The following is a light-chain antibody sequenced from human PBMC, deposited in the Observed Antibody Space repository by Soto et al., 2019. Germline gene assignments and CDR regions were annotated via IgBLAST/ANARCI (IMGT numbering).Light chain of an antibody. CDR2: EVS. Sequence: QSVLTQPASVSGSPGQSITISCTGTSSDVGSYNLVSWYQQHPGKAPKLMIYEVSKRPSGVSNRFSGSKSGNTASLTISGLQAEDEADYSCCSYAGSSTFVFGPGTKLTVL. J-gene: IGLJ1*01. CDR1: SSDVGSYNL. CDR3: CSYAGSSTFV. V-gene: IGLV2-23*02.